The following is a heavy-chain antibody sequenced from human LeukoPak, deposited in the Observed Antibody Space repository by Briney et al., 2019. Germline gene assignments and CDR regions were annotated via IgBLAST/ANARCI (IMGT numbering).Heavy chain of an antibody. CDR1: GYTFTGYY. CDR2: INPNSGGT. D-gene: IGHD1-7*01. Sequence: ASVKVSCRASGYTFTGYYMHWVRQAPGQGLEWMGWINPNSGGTNYAQKFQGRVTMTRDTSISTAYMELSRLRSDDTAVYYCARSEGPIKTGTRDYYYYMDVWGKGTTVTVSS. CDR3: ARSEGPIKTGTRDYYYYMDV. V-gene: IGHV1-2*02. J-gene: IGHJ6*03.